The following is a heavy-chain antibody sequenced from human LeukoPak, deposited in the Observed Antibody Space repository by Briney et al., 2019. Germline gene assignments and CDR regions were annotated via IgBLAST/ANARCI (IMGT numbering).Heavy chain of an antibody. V-gene: IGHV3-9*01. CDR3: AKVAAVGATHGPFDY. CDR2: ISWNSGSI. Sequence: PGGSLRLSCAASGFTFDDYAMHWVRQAPGKGLEWVSGISWNSGSIGYADSVKGRFTISRDNAKNSLYLQMNSLRAEDTALCYCAKVAAVGATHGPFDYWGQGTLVTVSS. J-gene: IGHJ4*02. D-gene: IGHD1-26*01. CDR1: GFTFDDYA.